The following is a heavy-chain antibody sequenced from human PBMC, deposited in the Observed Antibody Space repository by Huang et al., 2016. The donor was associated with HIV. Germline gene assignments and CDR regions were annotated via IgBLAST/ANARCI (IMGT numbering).Heavy chain of an antibody. CDR3: ARSEPSRYYFDY. J-gene: IGHJ4*02. Sequence: QVQLVESGGGVVQPGTSLRLSCAASGFTFSNYAMNWVRQAPGKGVEWGAVISNEGSTKYYADSVKGRFTISRDNSKNTVYLQMNSLRAEDTAVYYCARSEPSRYYFDYWGQGTLVTVSS. CDR2: ISNEGSTK. CDR1: GFTFSNYA. V-gene: IGHV3-30-3*01.